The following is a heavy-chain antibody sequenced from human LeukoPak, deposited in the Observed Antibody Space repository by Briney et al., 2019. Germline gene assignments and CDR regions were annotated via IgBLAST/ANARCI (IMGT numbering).Heavy chain of an antibody. CDR2: ISSSGSTI. Sequence: SGGSLRLSCAASGFTFSSYEMNWVRQAPGKGLEWVSYISSSGSTIYYADSVKGRFTISRDNAKNSLYLQMNSLRAEDTALYYCARERVGSDYYGLDVWGQGTTVSVSS. D-gene: IGHD6-25*01. V-gene: IGHV3-48*03. J-gene: IGHJ6*02. CDR3: ARERVGSDYYGLDV. CDR1: GFTFSSYE.